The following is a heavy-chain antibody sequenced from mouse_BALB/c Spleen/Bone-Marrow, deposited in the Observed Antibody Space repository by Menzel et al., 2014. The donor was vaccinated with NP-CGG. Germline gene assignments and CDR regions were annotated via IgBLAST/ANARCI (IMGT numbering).Heavy chain of an antibody. Sequence: EVQRVESGGGLVQPGGSMKLSCAASGFTFSDAWMDRVRQSPEKGLEWVAEIRNKANNLAAYFSESVKGRFTISRDDSKSSVYLQMNILRPEDTGIYYCTSYYGYYWGQGTTLTVSS. CDR1: GFTFSDAW. V-gene: IGHV6-6*01. J-gene: IGHJ2*01. D-gene: IGHD1-2*01. CDR3: TSYYGYY. CDR2: IRNKANNLAA.